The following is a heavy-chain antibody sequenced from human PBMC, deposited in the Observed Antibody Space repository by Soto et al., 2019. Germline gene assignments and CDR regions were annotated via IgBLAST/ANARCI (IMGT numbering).Heavy chain of an antibody. J-gene: IGHJ4*02. CDR1: GGSFTSNSW. D-gene: IGHD1-7*01. CDR2: IYRTGST. V-gene: IGHV4-4*02. CDR3: ASRDPGTSVDY. Sequence: PSETLSLTCAVSGGSFTSNSWWTWVRQPPGQGLEWIGEIYRTGSTNYSPSLKSRVTISLDKSENQFSLKVTSLTAADTAVYYCASRDPGTSVDYWGQGTLVTVSS.